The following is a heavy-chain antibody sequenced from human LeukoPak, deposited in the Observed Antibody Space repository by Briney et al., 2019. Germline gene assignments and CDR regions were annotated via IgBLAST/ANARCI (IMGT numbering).Heavy chain of an antibody. J-gene: IGHJ4*02. CDR2: ISGSGGST. CDR1: GFTFSSYA. V-gene: IGHV3-23*01. D-gene: IGHD4-17*01. Sequence: GGSLRLSCAASGFTFSSYAMSWVRQAPGKGLEWVSAISGSGGSTYYADSVKGRFTISRDNSKNTLYLQMNSLRAEDTAVYYCAKGYFYGDAQEPNFDYWGQGTLVTVSS. CDR3: AKGYFYGDAQEPNFDY.